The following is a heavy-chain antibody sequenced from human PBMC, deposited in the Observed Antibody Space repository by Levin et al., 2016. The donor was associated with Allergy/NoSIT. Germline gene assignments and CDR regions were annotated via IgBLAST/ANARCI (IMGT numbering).Heavy chain of an antibody. D-gene: IGHD6-25*01. J-gene: IGHJ4*02. Sequence: WVRQAPGQGLEWMGWINPRSGDTDYAQKFQGRVTMTRDTSINTVYMELSSLTSDHAAFYYCARGGFSRRGGFDYWGQGTLVTVSS. CDR2: INPRSGDT. V-gene: IGHV1-2*02. CDR3: ARGGFSRRGGFDY.